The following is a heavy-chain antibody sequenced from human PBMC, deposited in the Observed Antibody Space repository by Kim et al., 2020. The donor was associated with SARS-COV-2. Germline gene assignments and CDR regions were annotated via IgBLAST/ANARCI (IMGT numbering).Heavy chain of an antibody. CDR2: IYPGDSDT. D-gene: IGHD4-17*01. CDR3: ARGTALSTVTKVAGLDY. J-gene: IGHJ4*02. V-gene: IGHV5-51*01. Sequence: GESLKISCKGSGYSFTSYWIGWVRQMPGKGLEWMGIIYPGDSDTRYSPSFQGQVTISADKSISTAYLQWSSLKASDTAMYYCARGTALSTVTKVAGLDYWGQGTLVTVSS. CDR1: GYSFTSYW.